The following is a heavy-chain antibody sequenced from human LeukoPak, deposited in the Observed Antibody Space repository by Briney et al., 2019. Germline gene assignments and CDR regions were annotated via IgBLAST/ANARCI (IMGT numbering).Heavy chain of an antibody. CDR3: ARLWFGELSRAFDY. J-gene: IGHJ4*02. CDR2: IYYSGST. V-gene: IGHV4-39*07. Sequence: PSETLSLTCTVSGGSISSSSYYWGWIRQPPGKGLEWIGSIYYSGSTYYNPSLKSRVTIPVDTSKNQFSLKLSSVTPADTAVYYCARLWFGELSRAFDYWGQGTLVTVSS. D-gene: IGHD3-10*01. CDR1: GGSISSSSYY.